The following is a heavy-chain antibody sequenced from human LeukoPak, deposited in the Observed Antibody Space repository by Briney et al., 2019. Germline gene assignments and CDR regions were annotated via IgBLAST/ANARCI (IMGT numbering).Heavy chain of an antibody. CDR2: FHTAGDI. Sequence: GGSLRLSCAASGFTFSNYDMRWVRQATGKGLEWVSAFHTAGDIHYSGSVKGRFATSRENAKNSFYLQMNNLRAGDTAAYYCARRCCSSRSCYKRVNGLDVWGQGTPVTVSS. V-gene: IGHV3-13*01. CDR3: ARRCCSSRSCYKRVNGLDV. J-gene: IGHJ6*02. CDR1: GFTFSNYD. D-gene: IGHD2-2*01.